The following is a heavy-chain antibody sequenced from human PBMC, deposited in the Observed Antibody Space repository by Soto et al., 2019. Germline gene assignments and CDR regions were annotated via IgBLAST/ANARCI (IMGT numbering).Heavy chain of an antibody. CDR3: ARDLGDWRFDS. V-gene: IGHV4-59*02. CDR1: GGSVSSSY. CDR2: IYYSGST. J-gene: IGHJ5*01. D-gene: IGHD2-21*02. Sequence: SETLSLTCTVSGGSVSSSYWSWIRQPPGKGLEWIGYIYYSGSTNYNPSLKSRVTISVDTSKNQFSLKLSSVTAADTAVYYCARDLGDWRFDSCGQGTLVTVSS.